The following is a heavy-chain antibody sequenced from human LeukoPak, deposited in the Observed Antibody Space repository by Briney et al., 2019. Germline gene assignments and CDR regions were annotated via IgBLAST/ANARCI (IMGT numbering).Heavy chain of an antibody. V-gene: IGHV4-34*01. J-gene: IGHJ1*01. CDR1: GGSFSDYY. D-gene: IGHD3-22*01. CDR3: AYSSAFQQH. Sequence: SETLSLTCAVYGGSFSDYYWSWIRQPPGKGLEWIGEINHSGITNYNPSLKSRVTISVDTSKNQFSLKLSSLTAADTPGYYCAYSSAFQQHWGQGTLVTVSS. CDR2: INHSGIT.